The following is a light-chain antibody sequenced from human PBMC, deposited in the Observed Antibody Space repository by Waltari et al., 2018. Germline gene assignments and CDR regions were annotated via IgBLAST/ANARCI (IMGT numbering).Light chain of an antibody. CDR1: SSDVGDYNY. J-gene: IGLJ2*01. CDR2: EVT. V-gene: IGLV2-8*01. CDR3: SSYAGSNSVI. Sequence: QSALTQPPSASGSPGQSVTISCTGTSSDVGDYNYVSWYQQHPGKAPKLMIYEVTQRPSGVPARFSGSKSGNTASLTVSGLQAEDEADYYCSSYAGSNSVIFGGGTKLTVL.